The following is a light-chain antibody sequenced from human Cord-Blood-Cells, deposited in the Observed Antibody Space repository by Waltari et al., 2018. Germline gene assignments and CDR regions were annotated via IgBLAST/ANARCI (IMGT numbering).Light chain of an antibody. CDR2: WAS. Sequence: DIVMTQSPDSLAVSLGERATINCKPSQSVLYSSNNKNYFAWYQQKPGQPPKLLIYWASTRESGVPDRFSGSGSGTDFTLTISSLQAEDVAVYYCQQYYSTPFTFGPGTKVDIK. V-gene: IGKV4-1*01. J-gene: IGKJ3*01. CDR3: QQYYSTPFT. CDR1: QSVLYSSNNKNY.